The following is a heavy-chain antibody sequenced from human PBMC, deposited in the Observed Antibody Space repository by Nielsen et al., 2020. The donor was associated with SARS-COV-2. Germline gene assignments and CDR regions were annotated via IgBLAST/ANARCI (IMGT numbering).Heavy chain of an antibody. D-gene: IGHD3-22*01. J-gene: IGHJ6*02. V-gene: IGHV3-9*01. CDR3: AGGYYYYYYYGMDV. Sequence: SLKISCAASGFTFDDYAMHWVRQAPGKGLEWVSGISWNSGSIGYADSVKGRFTISRDNAKNSLYLQMNSLRAEDTAVYYCAGGYYYYYYYGMDVWGQGTTVTVSS. CDR2: ISWNSGSI. CDR1: GFTFDDYA.